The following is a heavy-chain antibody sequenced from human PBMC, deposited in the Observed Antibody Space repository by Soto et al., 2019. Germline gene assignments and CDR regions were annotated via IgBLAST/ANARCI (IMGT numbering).Heavy chain of an antibody. CDR1: GGSFSGYY. V-gene: IGHV4-34*01. CDR3: ARGGRYDYVWGSYRYTHRGHYYFDY. D-gene: IGHD3-16*02. CDR2: INHSGST. Sequence: SETLSLTCAVYGGSFSGYYWSWIRQPPGKGLEWIGEINHSGSTNYNPSLKSRVTISVDTSKNQFSLKLSSVTAADTAVYYCARGGRYDYVWGSYRYTHRGHYYFDYWGQGTLVTVSS. J-gene: IGHJ4*02.